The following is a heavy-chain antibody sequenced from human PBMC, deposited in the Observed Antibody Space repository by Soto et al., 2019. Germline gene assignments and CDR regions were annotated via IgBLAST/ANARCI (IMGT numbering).Heavy chain of an antibody. D-gene: IGHD3-10*01. J-gene: IGHJ3*02. CDR1: GYTFTSYA. Sequence: QVQLVQSGAKVKKPVASVKVSCKASGYTFTSYAMHWVRQAPGQRLEWMGWINAGNGNTKYSQKFQGRVTITRVTSSSTAYMELSSLRSEETAVYYCAREGLVSAFDIWGQGTIVTVSS. CDR2: INAGNGNT. CDR3: AREGLVSAFDI. V-gene: IGHV1-3*01.